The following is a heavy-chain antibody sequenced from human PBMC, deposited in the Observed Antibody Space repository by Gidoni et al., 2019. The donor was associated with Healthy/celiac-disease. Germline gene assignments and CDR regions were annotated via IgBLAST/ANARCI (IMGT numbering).Heavy chain of an antibody. CDR2: IYSGGST. CDR3: ARVFRVDRRFDP. Sequence: VQLVESGGGLVQPGGSLRLSCAASGFTVSSNYMSWVRQAPGKGLEWVSVIYSGGSTYYADSVKGRFTISRDNSKNTLYLQMNSLRAEDTAVYYCARVFRVDRRFDPWGQGTLVTVSS. D-gene: IGHD5-12*01. CDR1: GFTVSSNY. J-gene: IGHJ5*02. V-gene: IGHV3-66*01.